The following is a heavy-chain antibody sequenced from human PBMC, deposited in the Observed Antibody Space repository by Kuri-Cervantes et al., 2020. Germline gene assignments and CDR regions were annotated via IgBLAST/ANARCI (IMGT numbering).Heavy chain of an antibody. V-gene: IGHV4-39*01. CDR1: GGSISSSSYY. CDR3: ARHPYYYGSGSFDY. CDR2: IYYSGST. Sequence: GSLRLSCTVSGGSISSSSYYWGWIRQPPGKGLEWIGSIYYSGSTYYNPSLKSRVTISVDTSKNQFSLKLSSVTAADTALYYCARHPYYYGSGSFDYWGQGTLVTVSS. J-gene: IGHJ4*02. D-gene: IGHD3-10*01.